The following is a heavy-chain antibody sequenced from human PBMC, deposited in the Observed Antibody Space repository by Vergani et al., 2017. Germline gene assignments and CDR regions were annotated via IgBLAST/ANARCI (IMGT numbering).Heavy chain of an antibody. CDR2: ISGSGGFT. CDR3: AKDNVPGYYDSSGYCDY. Sequence: EVQLLESGGNLVQPGGSLRLSCAASGFTFTNFAMTWVRQAPGEGLEWVSGISGSGGFTYYADSVKGRFTISRDNSKNTMFLQMNNLRAEDTDVYYCAKDNVPGYYDSSGYCDYWGQGTLVTVSS. J-gene: IGHJ4*02. CDR1: GFTFTNFA. V-gene: IGHV3-23*01. D-gene: IGHD3-22*01.